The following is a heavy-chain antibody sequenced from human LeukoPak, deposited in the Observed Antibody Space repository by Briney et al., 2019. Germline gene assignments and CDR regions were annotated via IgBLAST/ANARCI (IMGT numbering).Heavy chain of an antibody. CDR2: ISAYNGNT. CDR1: GYTFTSYG. D-gene: IGHD3-22*01. Sequence: ASVKVSCKASGYTFTSYGISWVRQAPGQGLEWMGWISAYNGNTNYAQKLQDRVTMTTDTSTSTAYMELRSLRSDDTAIYYCATLNEYYDSSGYYPGMFDYWGQGTLVTVSS. J-gene: IGHJ4*02. V-gene: IGHV1-18*01. CDR3: ATLNEYYDSSGYYPGMFDY.